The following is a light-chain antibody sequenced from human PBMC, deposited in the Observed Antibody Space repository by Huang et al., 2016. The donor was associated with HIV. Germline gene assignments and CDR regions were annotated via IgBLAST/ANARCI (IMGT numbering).Light chain of an antibody. J-gene: IGKJ4*01. CDR3: QQSDRFPLT. Sequence: DIQMTQSPSSVSASVGDKVTITCRASQDISTWLAWYQQKPGKAPKLLILAASRLHDAVPPRFSGTGSGTSFTLTITNLQPDDFATYYCQQSDRFPLTFGGGTRVDIK. V-gene: IGKV1-12*01. CDR2: AAS. CDR1: QDISTW.